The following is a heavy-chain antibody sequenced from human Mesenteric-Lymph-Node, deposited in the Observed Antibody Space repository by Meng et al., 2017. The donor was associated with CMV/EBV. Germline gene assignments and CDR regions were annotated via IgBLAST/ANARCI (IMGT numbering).Heavy chain of an antibody. V-gene: IGHV3-20*04. CDR2: INWNGDRT. CDR1: GFTFDDYG. CDR3: AKDLYGGSYYPRPFDY. J-gene: IGHJ4*02. D-gene: IGHD1-26*01. Sequence: GESLKISCAASGFTFDDYGMSWVRQAPGKGLEWVSGINWNGDRTGYADSVKGRFTISRDNSKDTLYLQMNSLRADDTAVYYCAKDLYGGSYYPRPFDYWGQGTLVTVSS.